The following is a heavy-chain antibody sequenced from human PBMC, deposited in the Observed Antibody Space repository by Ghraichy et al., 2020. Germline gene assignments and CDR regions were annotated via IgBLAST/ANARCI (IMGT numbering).Heavy chain of an antibody. CDR3: AKEDTVAYGMDV. V-gene: IGHV3-30*02. D-gene: IGHD5-18*01. CDR2: IRYDGSNK. J-gene: IGHJ6*02. Sequence: LSLTCAASGFTFSSYGMHWVRQAPGKGLEWVAFIRYDGSNKYYADSVKGRFTISRDNSKNTLYLQMNSLRAEDTAVYYCAKEDTVAYGMDVWGQGTTVTVSS. CDR1: GFTFSSYG.